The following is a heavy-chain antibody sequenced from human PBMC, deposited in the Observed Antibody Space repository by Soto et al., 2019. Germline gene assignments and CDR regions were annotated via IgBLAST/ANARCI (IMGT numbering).Heavy chain of an antibody. D-gene: IGHD3-16*01. CDR3: ARERGGSTATLDYYYFYMDV. CDR1: GDTFNDYY. J-gene: IGHJ6*03. Sequence: QVQLVQSGAEVKKPGASVTVSCRSSGDTFNDYYIHWVRQAPGQGLEWMGWINPNGGVTKYAQKFQGWVSMTRDTSIRTVYMQLSRLRSDDTAVYYWARERGGSTATLDYYYFYMDVWGTGPTVTVSS. CDR2: INPNGGVT. V-gene: IGHV1-2*04.